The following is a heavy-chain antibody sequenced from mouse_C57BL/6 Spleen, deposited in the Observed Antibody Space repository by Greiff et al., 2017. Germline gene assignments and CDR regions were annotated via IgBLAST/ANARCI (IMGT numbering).Heavy chain of an antibody. CDR2: ILPGCGSP. J-gene: IGHJ2*01. CDR1: GYTFTGYW. D-gene: IGHD1-1*01. CDR3: AREGTTVVATYDY. Sequence: QVHVKQSGAELMKPGASVTLSCMATGYTFTGYWIEWVKQRPGHGLEWIGEILPGCGSPNSNGKFKGKATFTADTSSNTAYMQLSSLTTEDSASYYCAREGTTVVATYDYWGQGTTLTVSS. V-gene: IGHV1-9*01.